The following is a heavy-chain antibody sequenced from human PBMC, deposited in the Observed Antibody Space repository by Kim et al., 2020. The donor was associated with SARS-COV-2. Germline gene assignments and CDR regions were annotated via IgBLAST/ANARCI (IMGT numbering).Heavy chain of an antibody. J-gene: IGHJ4*02. D-gene: IGHD4-17*01. Sequence: QKFQGRVTITRDTSASTAYMELSSLRSEDTAVYYCASSRAPYGDYVAFDYWGQGTLVTVSS. V-gene: IGHV1-3*01. CDR3: ASSRAPYGDYVAFDY.